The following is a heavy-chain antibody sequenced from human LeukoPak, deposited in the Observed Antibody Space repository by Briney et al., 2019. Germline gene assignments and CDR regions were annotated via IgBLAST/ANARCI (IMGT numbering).Heavy chain of an antibody. CDR3: AKGWFGELSPLYFDY. V-gene: IGHV1-2*02. CDR2: INPNSGGT. J-gene: IGHJ4*02. CDR1: GYTFTVYY. D-gene: IGHD3-10*01. Sequence: ASVTLSFTASGYTFTVYYMHWVRQAHGQGLEWMGWINPNSGGTNSAQKFQGRVTITRDTSISTAYMELSRLRSDDTAVYYCAKGWFGELSPLYFDYWGQGTLVTVSS.